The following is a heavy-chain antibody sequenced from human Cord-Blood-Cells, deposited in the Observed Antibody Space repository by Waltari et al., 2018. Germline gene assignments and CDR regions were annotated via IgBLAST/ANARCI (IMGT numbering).Heavy chain of an antibody. D-gene: IGHD1-26*01. CDR1: GGSFSRSY. J-gene: IGHJ6*02. CDR2: INHSGIT. V-gene: IGHV4-34*01. Sequence: QVQLQQWGAGLLMPTETLSLTCAVYGGSFSRSYWSWIRQPPGKGLEWIGEINHSGITNYNPSLKSRVTISGDTSKNQFSLKLSSVTAADTAVYYCILRARGDGMDVWGQGTTVTVSS. CDR3: ILRARGDGMDV.